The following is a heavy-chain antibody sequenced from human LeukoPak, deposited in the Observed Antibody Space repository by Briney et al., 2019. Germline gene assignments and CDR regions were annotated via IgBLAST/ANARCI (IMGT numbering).Heavy chain of an antibody. Sequence: ASVKVSCKASGGTFSSYAISWVRQAPGQGLEWMGRIIPIFGTANYAQKFQGRVTITTDESTSTASMELSSLRSEDTAVYYCARETWGSYRGGAFDIWGQGTMVTVSS. CDR3: ARETWGSYRGGAFDI. CDR1: GGTFSSYA. J-gene: IGHJ3*02. V-gene: IGHV1-69*05. CDR2: IIPIFGTA. D-gene: IGHD1-26*01.